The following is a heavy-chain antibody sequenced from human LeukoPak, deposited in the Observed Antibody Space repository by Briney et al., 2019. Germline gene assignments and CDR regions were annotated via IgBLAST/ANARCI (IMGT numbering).Heavy chain of an antibody. J-gene: IGHJ4*02. Sequence: SETLSLTCTVSGGSISSGGYYWSWIRQHPGKGLEWIGYIYYSGSTDYNPPLKSRLTISVDTSKNQFSLKLSSVTAADTAVYYCARVVTTLVTYYFDYWGQGTLVTVSS. CDR1: GGSISSGGYY. CDR2: IYYSGST. CDR3: ARVVTTLVTYYFDY. V-gene: IGHV4-31*03. D-gene: IGHD4-11*01.